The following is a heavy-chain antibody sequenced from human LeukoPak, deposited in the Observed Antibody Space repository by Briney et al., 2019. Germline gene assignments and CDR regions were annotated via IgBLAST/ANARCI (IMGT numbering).Heavy chain of an antibody. V-gene: IGHV4-30-2*01. CDR3: ARGVVPAASEFDP. CDR2: IYHSGST. D-gene: IGHD2-2*01. J-gene: IGHJ5*02. Sequence: SQTLSLTCAVSGGSISSGGYLWSWVRQPPGKGLEWIGYIYHSGSTYYNPSLKSRVTISVDRSKNQFSLKLSSVTAADTAVYYCARGVVPAASEFDPWGQGTLVTVSS. CDR1: GGSISSGGYL.